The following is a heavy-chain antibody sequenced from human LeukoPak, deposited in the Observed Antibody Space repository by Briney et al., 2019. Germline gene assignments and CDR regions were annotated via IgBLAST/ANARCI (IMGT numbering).Heavy chain of an antibody. CDR1: GFTFSSYA. CDR3: ARTPTAYCGSDCYYNWFDP. D-gene: IGHD2-21*01. V-gene: IGHV3-30-3*01. Sequence: GALRLSCAASGFTFSSYAMHWVRQAPGKGLEWVAVISYDGSNKYYADSVKGRFTISRDNSKNTLYLQMNSLRAEDTAVYYCARTPTAYCGSDCYYNWFDPWGQGTLVTVSS. J-gene: IGHJ5*02. CDR2: ISYDGSNK.